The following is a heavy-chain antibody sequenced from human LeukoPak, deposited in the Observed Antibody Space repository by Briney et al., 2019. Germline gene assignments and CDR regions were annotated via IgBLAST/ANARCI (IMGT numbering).Heavy chain of an antibody. CDR1: GFTFSSYW. V-gene: IGHV3-74*01. Sequence: GGSLRLSCAASGFTFSSYWMHWVRQAPGKGLVWVSRINSDGSSTSYADSVKGRFTISRDNSQSTLYLQMNSLRAEDTAVYYCARARSNYDSSGFSALDYWGQGTLVTVSS. CDR2: INSDGSST. D-gene: IGHD3-22*01. J-gene: IGHJ4*02. CDR3: ARARSNYDSSGFSALDY.